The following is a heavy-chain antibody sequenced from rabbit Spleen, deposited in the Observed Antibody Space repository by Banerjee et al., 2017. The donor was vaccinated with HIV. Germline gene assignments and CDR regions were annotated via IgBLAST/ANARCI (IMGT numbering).Heavy chain of an antibody. V-gene: IGHV1S40*01. Sequence: QSLEESGGDLVKPGASLTLTCTASGFDFSRSVMCWVRQAPGKGLEWIGCIYTGSAGTYYASWAKGRFTISKTSSTTVTLQMTSLTAADTATYFCARKASSNDDFGLDLWGPGTLVTVS. D-gene: IGHD1-1*01. CDR1: GFDFSRSV. J-gene: IGHJ6*01. CDR2: IYTGSAGT. CDR3: ARKASSNDDFGLDL.